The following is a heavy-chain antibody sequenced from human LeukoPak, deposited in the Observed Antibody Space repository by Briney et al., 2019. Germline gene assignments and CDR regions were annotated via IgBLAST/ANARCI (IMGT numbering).Heavy chain of an antibody. V-gene: IGHV3-53*01. CDR3: AKGPKNYDVLTGYLHYFDY. CDR1: GFTVSSNY. D-gene: IGHD3-9*01. Sequence: PGGSLRLSCAASGFTVSSNYMSWVRQAPGKGLEWVSVIYSGGNTYYADSVKGRFTISRDNSKNTLYLQMNTLRAEDTAVYYCAKGPKNYDVLTGYLHYFDYWGQGTLVTVSS. J-gene: IGHJ4*02. CDR2: IYSGGNT.